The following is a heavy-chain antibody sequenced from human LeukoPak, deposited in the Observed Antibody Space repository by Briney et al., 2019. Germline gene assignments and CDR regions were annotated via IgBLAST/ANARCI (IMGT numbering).Heavy chain of an antibody. CDR3: ARGGYYGSGSYDFDY. J-gene: IGHJ4*02. CDR2: IYYSGST. D-gene: IGHD3-10*01. V-gene: IGHV4-59*01. Sequence: SETLSLTCTVSGVSISSYYWSWIRQPPGKGLEWIGDIYYSGSTNYNPSLKSRVTISVDTSKNQFSLKLSSVTAADTAVYYCARGGYYGSGSYDFDYWGQGTLVTVSS. CDR1: GVSISSYY.